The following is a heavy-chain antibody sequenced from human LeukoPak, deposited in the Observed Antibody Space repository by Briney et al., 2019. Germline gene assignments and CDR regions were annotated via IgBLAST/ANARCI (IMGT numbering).Heavy chain of an antibody. CDR1: GGTFSSYA. J-gene: IGHJ6*03. Sequence: ASVKVSCKASGGTFSSYAISWVRQAPGQGLEWMGGIIPIFGTANYAQKFQGRVTITADESTSTAYMELSSLRSDDTAVYYCASERAPKPHYYYYMDVWGKGTTVTVSS. V-gene: IGHV1-69*13. CDR3: ASERAPKPHYYYYMDV. CDR2: IIPIFGTA.